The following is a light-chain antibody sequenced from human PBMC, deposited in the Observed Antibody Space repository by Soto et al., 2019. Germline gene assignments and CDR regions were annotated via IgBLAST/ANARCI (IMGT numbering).Light chain of an antibody. CDR1: QSISGY. CDR2: GAS. CDR3: QQRSNWPLT. Sequence: EIVLTQSPATLSLSPGERATISCRASQSISGYLAWYQHKPGRTPELLIYGASNRQTGIPARFSGSGSGTDFTLTVSSLEPEDFAVYYCQQRSNWPLTFGQGTRLEI. V-gene: IGKV3-11*01. J-gene: IGKJ5*01.